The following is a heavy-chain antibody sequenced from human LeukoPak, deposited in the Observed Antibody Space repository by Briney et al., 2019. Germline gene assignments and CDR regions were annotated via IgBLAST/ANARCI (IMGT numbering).Heavy chain of an antibody. J-gene: IGHJ6*02. V-gene: IGHV3-7*01. CDR3: VRAGTSGWDYYNYAMDV. CDR1: GFTFSTYW. CDR2: IKQDESEK. D-gene: IGHD6-19*01. Sequence: GGSLRLSCEASGFTFSTYWMSWFRQAPGKGLDWLANIKQDESEKYYVDSVEGRFTISRDNAKNSLYLQMNSLRVEDAAIYYCVRAGTSGWDYYNYAMDVWGQGTTVTVSS.